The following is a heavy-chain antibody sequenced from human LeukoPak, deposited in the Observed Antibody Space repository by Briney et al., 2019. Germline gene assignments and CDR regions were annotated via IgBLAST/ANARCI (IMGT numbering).Heavy chain of an antibody. CDR3: AKSLTGYYNSMDV. J-gene: IGHJ6*02. D-gene: IGHD3-9*01. CDR2: ISWNSDNI. Sequence: PGRSLRLSCAASGFTFDDNAMHRVRQAPGKGLEWVSGISWNSDNIDYADSVKGRFTISRDNARNSLYLQMNSLRAEDTALYYCAKSLTGYYNSMDVWGQGTTVTVSS. CDR1: GFTFDDNA. V-gene: IGHV3-9*01.